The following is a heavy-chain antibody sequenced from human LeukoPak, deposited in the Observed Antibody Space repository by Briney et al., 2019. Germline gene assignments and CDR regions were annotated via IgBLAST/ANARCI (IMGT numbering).Heavy chain of an antibody. CDR2: IIPIFGTA. D-gene: IGHD3-10*01. CDR1: GGTFSSYA. V-gene: IGHV1-69*06. J-gene: IGHJ3*02. CDR3: ASLYYYGSGSYYSAFDI. Sequence: ASVKVSCKASGGTFSSYAISWVRQAPGQGLEWMGGIIPIFGTANYAQKFQGRVTITADKSTSTAYMELSSLRSEDTAVYYCASLYYYGSGSYYSAFDIWGQGTMVTVSS.